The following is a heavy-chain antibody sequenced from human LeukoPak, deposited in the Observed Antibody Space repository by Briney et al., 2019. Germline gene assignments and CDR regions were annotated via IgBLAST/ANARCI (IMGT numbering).Heavy chain of an antibody. CDR2: ISSSATTT. CDR1: GFTFSGYD. Sequence: GGSLRLSCAASGFTFSGYDMNWVRQAPGKGLEWVSYISSSATTTNYADSVKGRFTISRDNAKNSLYLQMNSLRAEDTAVYYCAREKRYNWFDPWGQGTLVTVSS. CDR3: AREKRYNWFDP. J-gene: IGHJ5*02. V-gene: IGHV3-48*03.